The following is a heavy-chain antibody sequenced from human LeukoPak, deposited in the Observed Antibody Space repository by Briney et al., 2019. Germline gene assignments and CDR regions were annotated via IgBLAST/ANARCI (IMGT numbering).Heavy chain of an antibody. J-gene: IGHJ5*02. D-gene: IGHD5-12*01. Sequence: QPGGSLRLSFAASGFAFNTYGMHWVRQAPGKGLEWVALIRYDGSNKYYADSVKGRFTISRDNAKNSLCLQMNSLRAEDTAVYYCARYLKGYGGPWGQGTLVTVSS. CDR1: GFAFNTYG. V-gene: IGHV3-30*02. CDR3: ARYLKGYGGP. CDR2: IRYDGSNK.